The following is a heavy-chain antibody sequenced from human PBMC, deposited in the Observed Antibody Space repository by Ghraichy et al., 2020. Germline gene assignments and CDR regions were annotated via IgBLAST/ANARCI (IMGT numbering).Heavy chain of an antibody. CDR2: IYSGGST. CDR3: ASFIGGASTGFDY. D-gene: IGHD1-26*01. V-gene: IGHV3-53*01. CDR1: GFTVSSNY. J-gene: IGHJ4*02. Sequence: GGSLRLSCAASGFTVSSNYMSWVRQAPGKGLEWVSVIYSGGSTYYADSVKGRFTISRDNSKNTLYLQMNSVRAEDTAVYYCASFIGGASTGFDYWGQGTLVTVSS.